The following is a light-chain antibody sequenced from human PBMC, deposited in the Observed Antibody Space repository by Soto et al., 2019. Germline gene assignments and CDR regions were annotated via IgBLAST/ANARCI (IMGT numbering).Light chain of an antibody. Sequence: QSALTQPASVSGSPGQSITISCTGTSSNIGGHNYVSWYQQHPGKAPKLIISEVSNRPSGVSNRFSASKSGNTASLTISGLQAEDEADYYCSSYTSSGVFGGGTKLTVL. V-gene: IGLV2-14*01. CDR1: SSNIGGHNY. J-gene: IGLJ3*02. CDR3: SSYTSSGV. CDR2: EVS.